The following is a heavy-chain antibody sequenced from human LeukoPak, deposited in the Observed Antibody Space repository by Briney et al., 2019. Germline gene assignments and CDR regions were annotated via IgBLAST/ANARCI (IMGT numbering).Heavy chain of an antibody. D-gene: IGHD3-22*01. Sequence: ASVKVSCKASGYTFTSYGISWVRQAPGQGLEWMGWISAYNGNTNYAQKLQGRVTMTTDTSTSTAYMELRSLRSDDTAVYYCARCYYDSSGYYSTDAFDIWGQGTMVTVSS. CDR1: GYTFTSYG. V-gene: IGHV1-18*01. CDR3: ARCYYDSSGYYSTDAFDI. CDR2: ISAYNGNT. J-gene: IGHJ3*02.